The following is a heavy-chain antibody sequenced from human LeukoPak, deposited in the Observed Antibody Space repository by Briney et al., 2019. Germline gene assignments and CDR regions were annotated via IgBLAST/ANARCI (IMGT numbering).Heavy chain of an antibody. CDR1: GFTFSSYE. D-gene: IGHD6-13*01. V-gene: IGHV3-48*03. Sequence: PGGSLRLSCAASGFTFSSYEMNWVRQAPGKGLEWASYISSSGGSIYYADSVKGRFTISRDNAKNSLYLQMNSLRAEDTAVYYCARLGAAAGYWTLYFDYWGQGTLVTVSS. J-gene: IGHJ4*02. CDR2: ISSSGGSI. CDR3: ARLGAAAGYWTLYFDY.